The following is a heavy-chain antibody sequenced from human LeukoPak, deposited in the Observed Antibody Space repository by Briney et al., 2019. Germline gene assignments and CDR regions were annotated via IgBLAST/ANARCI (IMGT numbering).Heavy chain of an antibody. V-gene: IGHV4-4*07. J-gene: IGHJ4*02. CDR1: GGSISSYY. CDR3: ARQIASAGTAGFDF. Sequence: SETLSLTCTVSGGSISSYYWSWIRQPAGKGLEWIGRIYSTGSTNYNPTLKSRVTMSVDTSKNQFSLRLRSVTATDTAVYYCARQIASAGTAGFDFWGQGALVTVSS. CDR2: IYSTGST. D-gene: IGHD6-13*01.